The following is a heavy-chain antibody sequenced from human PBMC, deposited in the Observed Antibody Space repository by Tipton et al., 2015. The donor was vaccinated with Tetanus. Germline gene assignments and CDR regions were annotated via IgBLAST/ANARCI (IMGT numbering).Heavy chain of an antibody. J-gene: IGHJ4*02. V-gene: IGHV4-61*05. CDR3: ARAVLSGWYYYFDY. Sequence: TLSLTCTVSGGSISSSSYYWGWIRQPPGKGLEWIGYIYYSGSTNYNPSLKSRVTISVDTSKNQFSLKLSSVTAADTAVYYCARAVLSGWYYYFDYWGQGTLVTVSS. CDR1: GGSISSSSYY. CDR2: IYYSGST. D-gene: IGHD6-19*01.